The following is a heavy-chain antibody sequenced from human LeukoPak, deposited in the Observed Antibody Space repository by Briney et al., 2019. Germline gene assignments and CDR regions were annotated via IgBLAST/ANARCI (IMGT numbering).Heavy chain of an antibody. J-gene: IGHJ4*02. CDR2: IYPGDSDT. CDR3: ARYGENNFDY. Sequence: RGESLKISCKVSGYSFTSYCIGWVRQMPGKGLEWMGFIYPGDSDTKYSPSFQGQVTISADKSISTAHLQWSSLRASDTAMYYCARYGENNFDYWGQGTLVTVSP. D-gene: IGHD4-17*01. CDR1: GYSFTSYC. V-gene: IGHV5-51*01.